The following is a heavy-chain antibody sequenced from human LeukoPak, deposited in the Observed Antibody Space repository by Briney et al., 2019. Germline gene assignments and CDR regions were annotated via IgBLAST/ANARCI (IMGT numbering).Heavy chain of an antibody. J-gene: IGHJ4*02. CDR2: IYYSGST. CDR3: SRDYDGTCLQ. CDR1: GGSISSYY. D-gene: IGHD3-3*01. Sequence: SETLSLTCTASGGSISSYYWSWIRQPPGKGLEGIGYIYYSGSTNYNPSLMSRVTMSVETSTNQFLLKLSSVTAADTGVYYCSRDYDGTCLQWGQGALVTVSS. V-gene: IGHV4-59*12.